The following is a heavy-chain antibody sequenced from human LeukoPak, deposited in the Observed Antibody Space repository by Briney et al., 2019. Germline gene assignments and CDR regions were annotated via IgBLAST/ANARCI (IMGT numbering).Heavy chain of an antibody. V-gene: IGHV4-59*01. Sequence: PSETLSLTCTVSGGSISSYYWSWIRQPPGKGLEWIGYIHYSGSTNYNPSLKSRVTISVDTSKNQFSLKLSSVTAADTAVYYCARAGGGLRYFDWLLYPETPSLYFDYWGQGTLVTVSS. J-gene: IGHJ4*02. CDR2: IHYSGST. CDR3: ARAGGGLRYFDWLLYPETPSLYFDY. D-gene: IGHD3-9*01. CDR1: GGSISSYY.